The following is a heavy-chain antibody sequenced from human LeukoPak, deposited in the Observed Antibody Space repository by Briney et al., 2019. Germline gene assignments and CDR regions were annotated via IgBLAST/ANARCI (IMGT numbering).Heavy chain of an antibody. CDR3: ARGRFYGYTYYFDY. Sequence: PGGSLRLSCAASGFTFNTYEMNWVRQSPGKGLEWVSYISSSGNTIYYTDSVKGRFSISRNNAKNSLYLQMDSLKAEDTAVYYCARGRFYGYTYYFDYWGQGTLVTVSS. J-gene: IGHJ4*02. CDR1: GFTFNTYE. D-gene: IGHD5-24*01. V-gene: IGHV3-48*03. CDR2: ISSSGNTI.